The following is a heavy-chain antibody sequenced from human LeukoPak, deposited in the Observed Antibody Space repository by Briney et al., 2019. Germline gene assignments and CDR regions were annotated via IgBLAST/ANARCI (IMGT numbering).Heavy chain of an antibody. CDR2: ISAYNGNT. Sequence: ASVKVSCKASGYTFTSYGIIWVRQAPGQGLEWMGWISAYNGNTNYAQKLQGRVTMTTDTSTSTAYMELRSLRSDDTAVYYCAREEWELHNSRHFDYWGQGTLVTVSS. V-gene: IGHV1-18*01. CDR3: AREEWELHNSRHFDY. D-gene: IGHD1-26*01. J-gene: IGHJ4*02. CDR1: GYTFTSYG.